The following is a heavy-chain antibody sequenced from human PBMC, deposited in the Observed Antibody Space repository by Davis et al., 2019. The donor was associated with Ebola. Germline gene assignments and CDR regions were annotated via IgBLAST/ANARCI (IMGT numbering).Heavy chain of an antibody. J-gene: IGHJ5*02. V-gene: IGHV4-34*01. CDR3: ARQAGIEPAYCSSTSCYRGWFDP. D-gene: IGHD2-2*01. CDR2: INHSGST. CDR1: GFTFSSYS. Sequence: ESLKISCAASGFTFSSYSMNWVRQPPGKGLEWIGEINHSGSTNYNPSLKSRVTIYVDTSKNQFSLKLSSVTAADTAVYYCARQAGIEPAYCSSTSCYRGWFDPWGQGTLVTVSS.